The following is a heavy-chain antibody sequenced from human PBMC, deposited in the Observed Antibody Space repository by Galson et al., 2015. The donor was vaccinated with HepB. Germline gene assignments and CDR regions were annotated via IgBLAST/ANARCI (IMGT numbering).Heavy chain of an antibody. CDR2: ITYDGSNK. D-gene: IGHD1-26*01. Sequence: SLRLSCAASGFIFRNYGMHWVRPAPGKGLEWVAGITYDGSNKYYADSVKGRFTVSRDNSKNTLDLGMNCLRAEDMAVYYCTNGEPPVTMGTTAGQFDFWGQGTLVTVSS. J-gene: IGHJ4*02. CDR3: TNGEPPVTMGTTAGQFDF. V-gene: IGHV3-30*18. CDR1: GFIFRNYG.